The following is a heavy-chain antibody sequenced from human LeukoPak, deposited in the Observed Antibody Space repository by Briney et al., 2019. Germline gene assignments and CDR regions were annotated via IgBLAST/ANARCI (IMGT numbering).Heavy chain of an antibody. J-gene: IGHJ4*02. CDR2: IYYSGST. CDR1: GGSISSSSYY. D-gene: IGHD2-8*01. CDR3: ARGVYLGNGYYFDY. Sequence: SETLSLTCTVSGGSISSSSYYWGWIRRPPGKGLEWIGSIYYSGSTYYNPSLKSRVTMSVDTSKNQFSVKLNSVIAADTAMYYCARGVYLGNGYYFDYWGQGTLVTVSS. V-gene: IGHV4-39*07.